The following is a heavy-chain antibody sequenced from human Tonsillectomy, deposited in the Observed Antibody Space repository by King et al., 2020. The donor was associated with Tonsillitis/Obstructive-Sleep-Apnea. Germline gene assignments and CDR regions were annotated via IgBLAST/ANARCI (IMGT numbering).Heavy chain of an antibody. CDR1: GFTFSSYG. CDR3: AKDQFGGTDADHAFDI. J-gene: IGHJ3*02. D-gene: IGHD4-23*01. V-gene: IGHV3-30*18. CDR2: ISYDGSNK. Sequence: VQLVESGGGVVQPGRSLRLSCAASGFTFSSYGMDWVRQAPGKGLEWVAVISYDGSNKYYSDSVKGRFTISRDNSKNTLYLQMNSLRPEDTAVYYCAKDQFGGTDADHAFDIWGQGTIVTVSS.